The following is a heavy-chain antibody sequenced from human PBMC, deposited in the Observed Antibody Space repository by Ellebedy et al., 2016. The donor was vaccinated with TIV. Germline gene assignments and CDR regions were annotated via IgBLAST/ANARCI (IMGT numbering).Heavy chain of an antibody. V-gene: IGHV3-48*02. CDR1: GFTFSSYS. CDR2: ISSGSSTI. CDR3: ARGPVQYYYGSGIYYFDY. D-gene: IGHD3-10*01. Sequence: GESLKISCAASGFTFSSYSMNWVRQAPGKGLEWLSYISSGSSTIYYADSVRGRFTISRDNAKNSLYLQMNSLRDEDTAVYYCARGPVQYYYGSGIYYFDYWGQGTLVTVSS. J-gene: IGHJ4*02.